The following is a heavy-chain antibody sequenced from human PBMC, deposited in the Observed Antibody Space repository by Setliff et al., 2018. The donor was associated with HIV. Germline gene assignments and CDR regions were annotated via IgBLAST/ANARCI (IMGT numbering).Heavy chain of an antibody. Sequence: SETLSLTCSVSGSSINSVYYWGWIRQSPGKGLEWIASISHTGTIYYNPSLKSRLTMSVDTSKNQFSLRLTSVTAADTAVYYCARVSRGGSSPGWFDPWGQGTLVTVSS. CDR1: GSSINSVYY. CDR3: ARVSRGGSSPGWFDP. J-gene: IGHJ5*02. CDR2: ISHTGTI. D-gene: IGHD6-6*01. V-gene: IGHV4-38-2*02.